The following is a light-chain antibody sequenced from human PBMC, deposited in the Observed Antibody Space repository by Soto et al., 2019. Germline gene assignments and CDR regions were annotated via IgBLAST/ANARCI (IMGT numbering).Light chain of an antibody. Sequence: QSVLTQPPSASGTPGQRVTISCSGSSSNIGSNYVYWYQQLPGTAPKLLIYRNNQRPSGVPDRFSGSKSGTSASLAITGLPSEDEGDYYCAAWDVSLRGQVFGGGTRSPS. CDR1: SSNIGSNY. V-gene: IGLV1-47*01. CDR2: RNN. CDR3: AAWDVSLRGQV. J-gene: IGLJ3*02.